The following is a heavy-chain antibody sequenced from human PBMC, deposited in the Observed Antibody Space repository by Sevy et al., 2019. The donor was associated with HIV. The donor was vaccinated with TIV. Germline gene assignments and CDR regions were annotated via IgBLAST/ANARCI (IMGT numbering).Heavy chain of an antibody. CDR1: GYNFTPYW. J-gene: IGHJ4*02. Sequence: GESLKISCKGSGYNFTPYWIGWVRQMPGKGLEWMGIIHPDDSDTGYSPSFQGHVTISADKSISTVYLQWSSLKASDNAMYYCARQGDLDYFDYWGQGTLVTVSS. CDR3: ARQGDLDYFDY. D-gene: IGHD3-10*01. V-gene: IGHV5-51*01. CDR2: IHPDDSDT.